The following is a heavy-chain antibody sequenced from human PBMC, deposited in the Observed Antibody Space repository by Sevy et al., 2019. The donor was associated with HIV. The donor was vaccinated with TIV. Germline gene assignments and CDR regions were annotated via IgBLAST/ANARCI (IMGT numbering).Heavy chain of an antibody. D-gene: IGHD3-10*01. CDR1: GFTFSDHY. J-gene: IGHJ3*02. V-gene: IGHV3-72*01. CDR2: TRNKANSYTT. CDR3: ATFYYGSGSYYKGAFDI. Sequence: GGSLRLSCAASGFTFSDHYMDWVRQAPGKGLEWVGRTRNKANSYTTEYAASVKGRFTISRDDSKNSLYLQMNSLKTEDTAVYYCATFYYGSGSYYKGAFDIWGQGTMVTVSS.